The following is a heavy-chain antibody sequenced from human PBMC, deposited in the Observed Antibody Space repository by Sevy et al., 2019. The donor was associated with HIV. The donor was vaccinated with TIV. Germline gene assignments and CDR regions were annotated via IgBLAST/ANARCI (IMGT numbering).Heavy chain of an antibody. CDR3: ARDPRSSWYDYFDY. J-gene: IGHJ4*02. CDR2: ISSSSSYI. CDR1: GFTFSSYS. D-gene: IGHD6-13*01. V-gene: IGHV3-21*01. Sequence: GGSLRLSCAASGFTFSSYSMNWVRQAPGKGLEWVSSISSSSSYIYYADSVKGRFTISRDNAKNSLYLQMNSLRAEDTAVYYCARDPRSSWYDYFDYWGQGTLVTVSS.